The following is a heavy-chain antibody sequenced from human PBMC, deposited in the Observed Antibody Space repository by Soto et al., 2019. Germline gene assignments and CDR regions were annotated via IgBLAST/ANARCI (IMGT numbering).Heavy chain of an antibody. Sequence: PGGSLRLSCAASGVTFGSYSMNWVRQAPGKGLEWVSYISSSRSTIYYADSVKGRFTISRDNAKNTLYLQMNSLRAEDTAVYFCARDRGLPDSFDIWGQGKMVTVSS. D-gene: IGHD3-10*01. V-gene: IGHV3-48*04. CDR2: ISSSRSTI. CDR1: GVTFGSYS. J-gene: IGHJ3*02. CDR3: ARDRGLPDSFDI.